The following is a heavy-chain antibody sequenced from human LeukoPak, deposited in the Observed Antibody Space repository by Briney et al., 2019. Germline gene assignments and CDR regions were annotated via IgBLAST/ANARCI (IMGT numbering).Heavy chain of an antibody. V-gene: IGHV1-2*02. CDR2: INPNSGGT. D-gene: IGHD5-18*01. CDR1: GYTFTGYY. CDR3: ARAGTPAMVSYYYYYYMDV. Sequence: GASVKVSCKASGYTFTGYYMHWVRQAPGQGLEWMGWINPNSGGTNYAQKFQGRVTMTRDTSISTAYMELSSLRSEDTAVYYCARAGTPAMVSYYYYYYMDVWGKGTTVTVSS. J-gene: IGHJ6*03.